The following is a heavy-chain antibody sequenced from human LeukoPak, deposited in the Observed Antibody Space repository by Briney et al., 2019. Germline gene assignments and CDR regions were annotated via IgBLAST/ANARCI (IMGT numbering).Heavy chain of an antibody. V-gene: IGHV4-34*01. CDR3: ASRIVGATNSAEYDY. CDR1: GGSFSGYY. D-gene: IGHD1-26*01. CDR2: INHSGST. J-gene: IGHJ4*02. Sequence: SETLSLTCAVYGGSFSGYYWSWIRQPPGKGLEWIGEINHSGSTNYNPSLKSRVTISVDTSKNQFSLKLSSVTAADTAVYYCASRIVGATNSAEYDYWGQGTLVTVSS.